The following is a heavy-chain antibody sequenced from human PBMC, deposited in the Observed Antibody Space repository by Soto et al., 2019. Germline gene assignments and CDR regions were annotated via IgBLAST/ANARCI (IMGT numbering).Heavy chain of an antibody. D-gene: IGHD1-26*01. Sequence: GASVKVSCKASGGTFSSYAISWVRQAPGQGLEWMGGIIPIFGTANYAQKFQGRVTITADESTSTAYMELSSLRSEDTAVYYCVRGGSGSYEWFDPWGQGTLVTVYS. CDR3: VRGGSGSYEWFDP. CDR2: IIPIFGTA. V-gene: IGHV1-69*13. J-gene: IGHJ5*02. CDR1: GGTFSSYA.